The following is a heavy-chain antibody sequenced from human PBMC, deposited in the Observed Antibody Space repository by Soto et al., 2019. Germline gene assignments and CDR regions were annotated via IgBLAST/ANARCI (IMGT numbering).Heavy chain of an antibody. CDR3: ARSHPGVAVAGTGYFDY. D-gene: IGHD6-19*01. V-gene: IGHV2-70*04. CDR1: GFSLSTSGMR. CDR2: IDWDDDK. Sequence: ESGPTLVNPTQTLTLTCTFSGFSLSTSGMRVSWIRQPPGKALEWLARIDWDDDKFYSTSLKTRLTISKDTSKNQVVLTMTNMDPVDTATYYCARSHPGVAVAGTGYFDYWGQGTLVTVSS. J-gene: IGHJ4*02.